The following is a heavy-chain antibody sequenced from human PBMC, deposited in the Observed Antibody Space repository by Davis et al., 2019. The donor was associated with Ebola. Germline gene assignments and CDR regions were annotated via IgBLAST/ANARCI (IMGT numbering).Heavy chain of an antibody. D-gene: IGHD1-1*01. CDR3: ARTLEPFYALDY. V-gene: IGHV3-33*01. J-gene: IGHJ4*02. Sequence: GGSLRLSCAASGFTFSSYGMHWVRQAPGKGLEWVAVIWYDGTNKYYVDSVKGRFTISRDNSKNTLYLQMNSLRAEDTAVYYCARTLEPFYALDYWGQGTLVTVSS. CDR2: IWYDGTNK. CDR1: GFTFSSYG.